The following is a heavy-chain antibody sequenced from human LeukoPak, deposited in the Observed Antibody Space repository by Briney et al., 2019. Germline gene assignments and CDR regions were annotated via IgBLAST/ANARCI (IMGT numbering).Heavy chain of an antibody. D-gene: IGHD3-16*01. Sequence: PSETLSLTCAVSGGSISSSTYYWGWIRQPPGTGLEWIGIISYSGSTHYNPSLKSRVTISVDTSKNQFSLRLSSVTAADTAVYYCARAMIITRFDYWGQGTQVTVSS. V-gene: IGHV4-39*01. J-gene: IGHJ4*02. CDR2: ISYSGST. CDR1: GGSISSSTYY. CDR3: ARAMIITRFDY.